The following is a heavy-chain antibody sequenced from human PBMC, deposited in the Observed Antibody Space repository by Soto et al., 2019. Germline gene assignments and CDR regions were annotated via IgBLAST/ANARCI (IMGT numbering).Heavy chain of an antibody. V-gene: IGHV3-7*03. CDR1: GFTFSSYW. CDR2: IKQDGSEK. J-gene: IGHJ3*02. D-gene: IGHD4-17*01. Sequence: LGLSCAASGFTFSSYWISWVRQAPGKGPERVANIKQDGSEKYYVDSVKGRFTISRDNAKNSLYLQMNSLRAEDTAVYYCARDQTTGADAFDIWGPGTMVTVSS. CDR3: ARDQTTGADAFDI.